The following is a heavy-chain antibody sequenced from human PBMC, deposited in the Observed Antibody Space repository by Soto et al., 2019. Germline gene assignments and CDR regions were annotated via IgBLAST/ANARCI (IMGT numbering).Heavy chain of an antibody. CDR3: ARLEDYLGAGGFYSLYFFDY. CDR2: IYYSGST. D-gene: IGHD3-10*01. V-gene: IGHV4-59*08. J-gene: IGHJ4*02. CDR1: GDSISSHY. Sequence: SETLSLTCTVSGDSISSHYWSWIRQPPGKGLEWIGYIYYSGSTDYNPSLKSRVTISVHTSKTQFSLKLISVTAADTAVYFCARLEDYLGAGGFYSLYFFDYGGRGTRVTVP.